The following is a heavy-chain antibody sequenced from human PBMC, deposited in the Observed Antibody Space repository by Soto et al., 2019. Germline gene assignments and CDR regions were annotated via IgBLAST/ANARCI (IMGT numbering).Heavy chain of an antibody. V-gene: IGHV4-39*01. J-gene: IGHJ4*02. CDR1: GGCVSYNSYY. CDR2: IFYTGTT. D-gene: IGHD2-21*01. Sequence: PSETLSITCSVSGGCVSYNSYYWGWIRQPPGKGLEWVGGIFYTGTTYYNPSLKDRLSISVDTSKNSFSLNLTSVTAADTAVYFCARLVVVAPVANVWGQGALVTVSS. CDR3: ARLVVVAPVANV.